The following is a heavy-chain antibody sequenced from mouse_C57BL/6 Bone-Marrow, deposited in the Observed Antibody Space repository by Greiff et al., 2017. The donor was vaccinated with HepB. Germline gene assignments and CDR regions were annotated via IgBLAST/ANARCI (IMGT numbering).Heavy chain of an antibody. J-gene: IGHJ3*01. CDR3: ARSVGNSWLAY. CDR2: INPSSGYT. CDR1: GYTFTSYW. V-gene: IGHV1-7*01. D-gene: IGHD2-1*01. Sequence: QVQLQQSGAELAKPGASVKLSCKASGYTFTSYWMHWVKQRPGQGLEWIGYINPSSGYTKYNQKFKDKATLTADKSSSTAYLQLSSLSYADSAVYYCARSVGNSWLAYWGQGTLVTVSA.